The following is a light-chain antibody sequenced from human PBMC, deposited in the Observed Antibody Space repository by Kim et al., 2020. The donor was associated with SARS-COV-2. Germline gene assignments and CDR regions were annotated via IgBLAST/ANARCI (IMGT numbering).Light chain of an antibody. V-gene: IGKV1-9*01. Sequence: ASVGDRVTITCRASQDVSRYLAWYQQKPGKATKLLIYGASSLQSGVPSRFSGSGSGTDFTLTISSLQPEDFAIYYCQQLNSYPLTFGGGTKVDIK. CDR2: GAS. J-gene: IGKJ4*01. CDR1: QDVSRY. CDR3: QQLNSYPLT.